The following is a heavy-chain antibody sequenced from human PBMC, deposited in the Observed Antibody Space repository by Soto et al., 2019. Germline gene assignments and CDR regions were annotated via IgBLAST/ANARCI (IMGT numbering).Heavy chain of an antibody. D-gene: IGHD4-17*01. CDR2: ISAHNGNT. CDR1: GYTFTSYG. J-gene: IGHJ4*02. Sequence: HLVQSGAEVKKPGASVKVSCKASGYTFTSYGITWVRQAPGQGLEWMGWISAHNGNTNYAQKFQDRVTMTTDTSPSTAYMELRSLRSDDTAMYYCARDRAFSNGYYCFYFDYWGQGSLVTVSS. V-gene: IGHV1-18*01. CDR3: ARDRAFSNGYYCFYFDY.